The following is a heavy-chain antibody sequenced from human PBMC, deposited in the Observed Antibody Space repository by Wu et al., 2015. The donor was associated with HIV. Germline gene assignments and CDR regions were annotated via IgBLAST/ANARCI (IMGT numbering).Heavy chain of an antibody. CDR2: INPSGGST. D-gene: IGHD6-19*01. CDR3: AREPHGGAGTFSYYGMDV. J-gene: IGHJ6*02. CDR1: GYTFTSYY. Sequence: QVQLVQSGAEVKKPGASVKVSCKASGYTFTSYYMHWVRQAPGQGLEWMGIINPSGGSTSYAQKFQGRVTMTRDTSTSTVYMELSSLRSEDTAVYYCAREPHGGAGTFSYYGMDVWGQGTTVTVSS. V-gene: IGHV1-46*01.